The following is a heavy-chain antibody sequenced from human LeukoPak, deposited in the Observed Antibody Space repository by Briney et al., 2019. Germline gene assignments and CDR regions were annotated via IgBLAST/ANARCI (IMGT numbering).Heavy chain of an antibody. CDR2: INHSGST. Sequence: SETLSLTCAVYGGSFSGYYWSWIRQPPGKGLEWIGEINHSGSTNYNPSLKSRVTISVDTSKNQLSLKLSSVTAADTALYYCARGHPRIRVYYYGMDVWGQGTTVTVSS. D-gene: IGHD2-15*01. V-gene: IGHV4-34*01. CDR3: ARGHPRIRVYYYGMDV. J-gene: IGHJ6*02. CDR1: GGSFSGYY.